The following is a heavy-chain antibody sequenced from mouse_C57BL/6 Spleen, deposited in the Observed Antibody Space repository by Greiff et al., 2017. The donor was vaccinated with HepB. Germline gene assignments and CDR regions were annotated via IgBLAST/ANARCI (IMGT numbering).Heavy chain of an antibody. V-gene: IGHV1-81*01. CDR1: GYTFTSYG. CDR2: IYPRSGNT. Sequence: QVQLQQSGAELARPGASVKLSCKASGYTFTSYGISWVKQRTGQGLEWIGEIYPRSGNTYYNEKFKGKATLTADKSSSTAYMELRSLTSEDSAVYFCARPVYYYGSSYWYFDVWGTGTTVTVSS. J-gene: IGHJ1*03. CDR3: ARPVYYYGSSYWYFDV. D-gene: IGHD1-1*01.